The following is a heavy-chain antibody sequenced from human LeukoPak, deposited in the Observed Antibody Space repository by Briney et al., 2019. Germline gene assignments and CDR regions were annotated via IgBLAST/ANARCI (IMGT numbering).Heavy chain of an antibody. D-gene: IGHD5-18*01. CDR1: GYTFTSYG. Sequence: ASVKVSCKASGYTFTSYGISWVRQAPGQGLEWMGIINPSGGSTSYAQRFQGRVTMTRDTSTSTVYMELSSLRSEDTAVYYCARVPLGGYSYPFDYWGQGTLVTVSS. CDR2: INPSGGST. CDR3: ARVPLGGYSYPFDY. J-gene: IGHJ4*02. V-gene: IGHV1-46*03.